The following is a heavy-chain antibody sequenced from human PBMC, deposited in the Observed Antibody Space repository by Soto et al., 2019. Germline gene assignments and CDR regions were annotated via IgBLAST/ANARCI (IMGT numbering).Heavy chain of an antibody. D-gene: IGHD3-10*01. CDR1: GYSFTSYW. Sequence: ESLKISCKGSGYSFTSYWIGWVRQMPGKGLEWMGIIYPGDSDTRYSPSFQGQVTISADKSISTAYLQWSSLKASDTAMYYCARHPGEACWNDAFDIWGQGTMVTVSS. J-gene: IGHJ3*02. CDR3: ARHPGEACWNDAFDI. V-gene: IGHV5-51*01. CDR2: IYPGDSDT.